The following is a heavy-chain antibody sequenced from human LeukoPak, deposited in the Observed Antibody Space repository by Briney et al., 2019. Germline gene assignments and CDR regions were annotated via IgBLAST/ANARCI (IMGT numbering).Heavy chain of an antibody. CDR1: EFPFSNYG. CDR3: AELGITMIGGV. Sequence: GGSLRLSCAASEFPFSNYGMSWVRQAPGKGLEWVSHISGSGGSTYYADSVKGRFTISRDNAKNSLYLQMNSLRAEDTAVYYCAELGITMIGGVWGKGTTVTISS. CDR2: ISGSGGST. D-gene: IGHD3-10*02. J-gene: IGHJ6*04. V-gene: IGHV3-23*01.